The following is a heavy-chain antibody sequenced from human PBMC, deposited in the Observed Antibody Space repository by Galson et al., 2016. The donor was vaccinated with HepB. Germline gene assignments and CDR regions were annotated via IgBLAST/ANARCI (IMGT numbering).Heavy chain of an antibody. D-gene: IGHD4-17*01. CDR1: GFTFSDYP. J-gene: IGHJ4*02. CDR2: VHYDGDTT. Sequence: SLRLSCAASGFTFSDYPMSWVRQAAGKGLEWVSSVHYDGDTTYYSDSVKGRFTILRDQSKNTVYLQMNSLGVEDTAVYYCAKTYGDYHIGQWDYWGQGTLVSVSS. CDR3: AKTYGDYHIGQWDY. V-gene: IGHV3-23*01.